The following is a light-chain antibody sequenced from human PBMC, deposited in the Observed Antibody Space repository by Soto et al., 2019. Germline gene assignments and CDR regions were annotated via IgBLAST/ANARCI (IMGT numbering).Light chain of an antibody. CDR2: NNH. CDR1: RANIGSNN. CDR3: AAWDDSLDGYV. J-gene: IGLJ1*01. V-gene: IGLV1-44*01. Sequence: QAVLTQPPSASGIPGQSVTISCSGSRANIGSNNVNLYQQLPGTAPRLLTFNNHLRPSGVPDRFSGSKSGTSASLAISGLQSEDEGDHYCAAWDDSLDGYVFGTGTQV.